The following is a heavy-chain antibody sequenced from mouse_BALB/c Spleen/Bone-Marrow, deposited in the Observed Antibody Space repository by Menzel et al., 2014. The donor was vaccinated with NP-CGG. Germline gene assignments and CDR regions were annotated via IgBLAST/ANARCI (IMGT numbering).Heavy chain of an antibody. V-gene: IGHV1S137*01. D-gene: IGHD1-1*01. Sequence: VQLQQSGAELVRPGVSVKISCKGSGYTFTDYAMHWVKQSHAKSLEWIGVTSTYYGDASYNQKFKGKATMTVDKSSSTAYMELARLTSEDSAIYYCARESIYYYGSTLDYWGQGTTLTVSS. CDR3: ARESIYYYGSTLDY. CDR1: GYTFTDYA. CDR2: TSTYYGDA. J-gene: IGHJ2*01.